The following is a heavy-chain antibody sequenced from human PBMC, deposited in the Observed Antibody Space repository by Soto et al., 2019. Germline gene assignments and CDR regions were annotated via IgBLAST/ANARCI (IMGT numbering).Heavy chain of an antibody. D-gene: IGHD3-22*01. J-gene: IGHJ1*01. CDR2: INAGNGNT. V-gene: IGHV1-3*01. CDR1: GYTFTSYA. CDR3: ARAGPSYYYDSSGYYAEYFQH. Sequence: GASVKVSCKASGYTFTSYAMHWVRQAPGQRLEWMGWINAGNGNTKYPQKFQGRVTITRDTSASTAYMELSSLRSEDTAVYYCARAGPSYYYDSSGYYAEYFQHWGQGTLVTVSS.